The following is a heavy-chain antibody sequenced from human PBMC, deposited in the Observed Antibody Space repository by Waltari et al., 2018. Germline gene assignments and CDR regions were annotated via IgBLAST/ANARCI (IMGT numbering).Heavy chain of an antibody. Sequence: QVQLVQSGAEVKKPGSSVKVSCKASGGTFSSYAISWVRQAPGQGLEWMGRISPIFGTANYAQKFQGRVTITADKSTSTAYMELSSLRSEDTAVYYCASYYDSSGYKLDYWGQGTLVIVSS. D-gene: IGHD3-22*01. V-gene: IGHV1-69*08. J-gene: IGHJ4*02. CDR2: ISPIFGTA. CDR3: ASYYDSSGYKLDY. CDR1: GGTFSSYA.